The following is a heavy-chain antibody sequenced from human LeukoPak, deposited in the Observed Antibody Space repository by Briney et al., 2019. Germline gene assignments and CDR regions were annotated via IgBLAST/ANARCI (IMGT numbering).Heavy chain of an antibody. CDR1: GGSISSYY. J-gene: IGHJ4*02. D-gene: IGHD5-18*01. CDR2: IYYSGST. V-gene: IGHV4-59*01. CDR3: ARVEVGYSYGHDY. Sequence: SETLSLTCTVSGGSISSYYWSWIRQPPGKGLEWIGYIYYSGSTNYNPSLKSRVTISVDPSKNHFSLKLSSVTAADTAVYYCARVEVGYSYGHDYWGQGTLVTVSS.